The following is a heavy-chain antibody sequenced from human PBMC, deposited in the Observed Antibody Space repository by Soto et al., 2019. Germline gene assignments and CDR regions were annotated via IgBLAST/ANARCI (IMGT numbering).Heavy chain of an antibody. CDR3: ATSPSRYFDY. CDR2: INHSGST. J-gene: IGHJ4*02. CDR1: GGSFSGYY. Sequence: PSETLSLTCAVYGGSFSGYYWSWIRQPPGKGLEWIGEINHSGSTNYNPSLKSRVTISVDTSKNQFSLKLSSVTVADTAVYYCATSPSRYFDYWGQGTQVTVSS. V-gene: IGHV4-34*01.